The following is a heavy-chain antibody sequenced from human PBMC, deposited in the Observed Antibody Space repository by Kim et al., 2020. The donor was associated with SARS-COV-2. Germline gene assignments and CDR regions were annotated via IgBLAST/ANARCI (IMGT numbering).Heavy chain of an antibody. V-gene: IGHV4-61*07. D-gene: IGHD3-16*01. Sequence: TSYNPSLKSRVTISVDTSKDQFSLKLSSVTAADTAVYYCARRGGEDAFDIWGQGTMVTVSS. CDR2: T. J-gene: IGHJ3*02. CDR3: ARRGGEDAFDI.